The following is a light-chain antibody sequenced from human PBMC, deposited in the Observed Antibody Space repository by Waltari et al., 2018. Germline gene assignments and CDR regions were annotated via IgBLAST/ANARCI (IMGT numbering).Light chain of an antibody. V-gene: IGKV3-11*01. CDR2: GTY. Sequence: EIVLTQSPATLSLSPGEGATLSCRASQSVSNYFAWYQQKPGQAPRLLIYGTYNRAPGIPARFSGSGSGTDFTLTISSLEPEDFAVYYCQQRASWPNTFGQGTKLEIK. CDR3: QQRASWPNT. CDR1: QSVSNY. J-gene: IGKJ2*01.